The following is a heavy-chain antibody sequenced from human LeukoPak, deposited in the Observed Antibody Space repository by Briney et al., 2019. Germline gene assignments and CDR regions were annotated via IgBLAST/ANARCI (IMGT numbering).Heavy chain of an antibody. CDR2: ISWNSGSI. V-gene: IGHV3-9*01. D-gene: IGHD3-22*01. CDR1: GFTFDDYA. Sequence: GGSLRLSCAASGFTFDDYAMHWVRQAPGKGLEWVSGISWNSGSIGYADSVKGRFTISRDNAKNSLYLQLNSLRAEDTALYYCARDGNDSSGYYYGEFDYWGQGTLVTVSS. CDR3: ARDGNDSSGYYYGEFDY. J-gene: IGHJ4*02.